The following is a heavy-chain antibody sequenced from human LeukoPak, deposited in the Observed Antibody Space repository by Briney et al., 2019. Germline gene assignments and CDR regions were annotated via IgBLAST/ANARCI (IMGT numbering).Heavy chain of an antibody. J-gene: IGHJ3*02. CDR1: GVSISSGGYY. CDR3: AREGPSSPDAFDI. V-gene: IGHV4-31*03. CDR2: IYYSGST. D-gene: IGHD2-2*01. Sequence: SETLSLTCTVSGVSISSGGYYWSWIRQHPGKGLEWIGYIYYSGSTYYNPSLKSRVTTSVDTSKNQFSLKLSSVTAADTAVYYCAREGPSSPDAFDIWGQGTMVTVSS.